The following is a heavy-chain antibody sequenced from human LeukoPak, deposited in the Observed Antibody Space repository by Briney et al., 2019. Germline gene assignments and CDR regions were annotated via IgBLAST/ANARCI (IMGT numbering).Heavy chain of an antibody. CDR1: GDSLSSSS. CDR3: ARDLFGEY. CDR2: IYYSGST. V-gene: IGHV4-59*01. Sequence: SETLSRTCTVSGDSLSSSSCGWIRPTPGQGLEWIGYIYYSGSTNYNPSLKSRVTISVDTSKNQFSLKLSSVTAADTAVYYGARDLFGEYWGQGTLVTVSS. D-gene: IGHD3-10*01. J-gene: IGHJ4*02.